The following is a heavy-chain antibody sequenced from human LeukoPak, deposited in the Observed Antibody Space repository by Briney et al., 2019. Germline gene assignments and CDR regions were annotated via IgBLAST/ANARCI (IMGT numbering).Heavy chain of an antibody. V-gene: IGHV3-23*01. CDR3: ARERGSVSGSFDAFDI. J-gene: IGHJ3*02. CDR2: ISGSGGST. Sequence: GGSLRLSCAASGFTFSSYAMSWVRQAPGKGLEWVSAISGSGGSTYYADSVKGRFTISRHNSKNTLYLQMNSLRAEDTAVYYCARERGSVSGSFDAFDIWGQGTMVTVSS. CDR1: GFTFSSYA. D-gene: IGHD3-10*01.